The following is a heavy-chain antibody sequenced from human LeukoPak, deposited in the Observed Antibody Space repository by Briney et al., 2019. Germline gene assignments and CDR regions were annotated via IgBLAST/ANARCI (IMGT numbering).Heavy chain of an antibody. CDR3: ARELLSCSGSSCQSGDY. V-gene: IGHV4-39*07. CDR2: IYYNGAT. J-gene: IGHJ4*02. CDR1: GGSGSISSFY. D-gene: IGHD2-15*01. Sequence: SETLSLTCTISGGSGSISSFYWSWIRQPPGKALEWIGTIYYNGATRYNPSLNSRATISVDTSKNQFSLKLNSMTAADTAVYYCARELLSCSGSSCQSGDYWGQGTLVTVSS.